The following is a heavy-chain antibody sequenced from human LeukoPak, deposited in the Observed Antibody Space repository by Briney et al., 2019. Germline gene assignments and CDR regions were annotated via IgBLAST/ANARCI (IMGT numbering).Heavy chain of an antibody. Sequence: SETLTLTCAVYGGSFSGYYRSWIRQPPGKGLEWIGEINHSGSTNYNPSLKSRVTISVDTSKNQFSLKLSSVTAADTAVYYCARNYYFDYWGQGTLVTVSS. CDR2: INHSGST. CDR3: ARNYYFDY. J-gene: IGHJ4*02. CDR1: GGSFSGYY. V-gene: IGHV4-34*01.